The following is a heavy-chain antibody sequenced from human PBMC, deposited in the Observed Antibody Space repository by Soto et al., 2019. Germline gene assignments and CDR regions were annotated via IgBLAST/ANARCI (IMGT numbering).Heavy chain of an antibody. CDR1: GGSISSGAYY. V-gene: IGHV4-31*03. CDR3: ASIKVPAEGWFDP. Sequence: QVQLQETGPGLGKPSQTLSLTCTVSGGSISSGAYYWSWIRQHPGMGLEWIGYIYYSGSTYYNPSLKSRVTISGDTSKNQFSLKLSSVTAADTAVYYCASIKVPAEGWFDPCGQGTLVTVSS. D-gene: IGHD2-2*01. J-gene: IGHJ5*02. CDR2: IYYSGST.